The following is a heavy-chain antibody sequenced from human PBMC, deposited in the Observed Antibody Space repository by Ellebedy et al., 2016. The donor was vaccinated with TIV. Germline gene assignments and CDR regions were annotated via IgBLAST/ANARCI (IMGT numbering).Heavy chain of an antibody. CDR2: INHSGIT. J-gene: IGHJ6*02. CDR1: GGSFSGYY. Sequence: MPSETLSLTCAVYGGSFSGYYWRWIRQPPGKGREGVREINHSGITNYNPSLKSRVTISVDTSKNQFSLKLSSVTAADTAVYYRARGVAARYFGSREKTQRNGLDVWGQGTTVTVSS. D-gene: IGHD3-9*01. V-gene: IGHV4-34*01. CDR3: ARGVAARYFGSREKTQRNGLDV.